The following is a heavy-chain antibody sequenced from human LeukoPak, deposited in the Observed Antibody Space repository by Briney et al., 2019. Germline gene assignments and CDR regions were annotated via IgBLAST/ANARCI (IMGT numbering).Heavy chain of an antibody. Sequence: GGSLRLSCAASGFTFSSYAMHWVRQAPGKGLEWVAVISYDGSNKYYADSVKGRFTISRDNSKNTLYLQMNSLRAEDTAVYYCARTTCSGGSCYRTPYYFDYWGQGTLVTVSS. CDR3: ARTTCSGGSCYRTPYYFDY. J-gene: IGHJ4*02. V-gene: IGHV3-30-3*01. CDR1: GFTFSSYA. D-gene: IGHD2-15*01. CDR2: ISYDGSNK.